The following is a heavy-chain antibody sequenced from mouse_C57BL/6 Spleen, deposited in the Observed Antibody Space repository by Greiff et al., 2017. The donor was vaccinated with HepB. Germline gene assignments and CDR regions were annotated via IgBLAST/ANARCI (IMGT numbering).Heavy chain of an antibody. CDR1: GYTFTGYW. D-gene: IGHD1-1*01. J-gene: IGHJ3*01. V-gene: IGHV1-9*01. CDR2: ILTGSGST. Sequence: VQLQQSGAELMKPGASVKLSCKATGYTFTGYWIEWVKQRPGHGLEWIGEILTGSGSTNYNEKFKGKATFTADTSSNTAYMQLSSLTTEDSAIYSCARSSFHYGSSPPSYWGQGTLVTVSA. CDR3: ARSSFHYGSSPPSY.